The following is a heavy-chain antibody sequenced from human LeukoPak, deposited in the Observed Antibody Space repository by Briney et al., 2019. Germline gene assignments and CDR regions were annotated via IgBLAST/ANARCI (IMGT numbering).Heavy chain of an antibody. CDR3: ARGVPYDSWSGPHYSDY. V-gene: IGHV3-7*01. CDR1: RFTLSTYW. D-gene: IGHD3-3*01. CDR2: IKQDGSQE. J-gene: IGHJ4*02. Sequence: GSLRLSCAASRFTLSTYWMSWVRQAPGKGLEWVAHIKQDGSQEYYVVSVKGRFTISRDSAKNSLYLQMNSLRAEDTAVYYCARGVPYDSWSGPHYSDYWGQGTLVTVSS.